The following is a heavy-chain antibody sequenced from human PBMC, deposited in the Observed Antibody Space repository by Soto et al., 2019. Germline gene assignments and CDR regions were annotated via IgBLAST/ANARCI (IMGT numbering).Heavy chain of an antibody. J-gene: IGHJ5*02. CDR3: ARGVAHRYGLGDP. V-gene: IGHV3-74*01. CDR1: GFTFSTYW. CDR2: ISGDGSST. Sequence: GGSLRLSCAASGFTFSTYWMHWVRQAPGKGLVWVSRISGDGSSTSYADSVKGRFTISRDNAKDTLYLQLNSLRAEDTAVYYFARGVAHRYGLGDPWGQRSLDTGSS. D-gene: IGHD5-18*01.